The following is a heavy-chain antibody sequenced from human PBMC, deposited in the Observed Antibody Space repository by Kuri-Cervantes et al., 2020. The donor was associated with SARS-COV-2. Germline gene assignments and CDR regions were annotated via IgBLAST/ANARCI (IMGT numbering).Heavy chain of an antibody. Sequence: ASVKVSCKASGYTITGYYMHWVRQAPGQGLEWMGRINPNSGGTNYAQKFQGRVTMTRDTSISTAYMELSRLRSDDTAVYYCARELLAAAGSHAFDIWGQGTMVTVSS. CDR1: GYTITGYY. J-gene: IGHJ3*02. CDR3: ARELLAAAGSHAFDI. V-gene: IGHV1-2*06. D-gene: IGHD6-13*01. CDR2: INPNSGGT.